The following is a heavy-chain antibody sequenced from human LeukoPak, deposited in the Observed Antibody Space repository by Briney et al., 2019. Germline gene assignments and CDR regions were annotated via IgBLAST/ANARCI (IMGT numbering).Heavy chain of an antibody. CDR3: AKESSGYYYVGNWFDP. V-gene: IGHV3-48*01. CDR1: GFTFSSYV. Sequence: PGGSLRLSCAASGFTFSSYVMNWVRQAPGKGLEWVSYISSSSSTIYYADSVKGRFTISRDNAKNSLYLQMNSLRAEDTAVYYCAKESSGYYYVGNWFDPWGQGTLVTVSS. CDR2: ISSSSSTI. J-gene: IGHJ5*02. D-gene: IGHD3-22*01.